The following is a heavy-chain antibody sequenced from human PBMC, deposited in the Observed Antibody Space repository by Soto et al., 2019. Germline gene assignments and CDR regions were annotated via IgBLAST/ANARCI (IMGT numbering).Heavy chain of an antibody. D-gene: IGHD3-10*02. Sequence: PGKGLEWIGYIYYSGSTYYNPSLKSRVTISVDTSKNQFSLKLSSVTAADTAVYYCARAFFFFQAEDGIRDVRSVSAFLLNRSSDL. CDR2: IYYSGST. CDR3: ARAFFFFQAEDGIRDVRSVSAFLLNRSSDL. J-gene: IGHJ2*01. V-gene: IGHV4-30-4*01.